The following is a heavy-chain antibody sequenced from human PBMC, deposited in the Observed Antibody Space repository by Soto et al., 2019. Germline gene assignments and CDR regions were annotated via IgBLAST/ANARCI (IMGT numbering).Heavy chain of an antibody. CDR2: IIPIFGTA. CDR1: GGTFSSYA. J-gene: IGHJ6*02. V-gene: IGHV1-69*13. CDR3: ASLTDCSGGSCQTYYYGMDV. Sequence: SVKVSCKASGGTFSSYAISWVRQAPGQGLEWMGGIIPIFGTANYAQKFQGRVTITADESTSTAYMELSSLRSEDTAVYYCASLTDCSGGSCQTYYYGMDVWGQGTTVTV. D-gene: IGHD2-15*01.